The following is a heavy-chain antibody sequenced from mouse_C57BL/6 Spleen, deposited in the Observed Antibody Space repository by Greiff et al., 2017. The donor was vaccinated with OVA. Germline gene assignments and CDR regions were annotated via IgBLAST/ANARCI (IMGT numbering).Heavy chain of an antibody. CDR1: GYTFTDYY. J-gene: IGHJ3*01. Sequence: EVQLQQSGPELVKPGASVKISCKASGYTFTDYYMNWVKQSHGKSLEWIGDINPNTGGTRYNQKYKGKATFTVAKSSSTAYMVLRSLTSEDAAVYYCARQDGYDRFADWGQGTLVTVSA. CDR2: INPNTGGT. V-gene: IGHV1-26*01. CDR3: ARQDGYDRFAD. D-gene: IGHD2-2*01.